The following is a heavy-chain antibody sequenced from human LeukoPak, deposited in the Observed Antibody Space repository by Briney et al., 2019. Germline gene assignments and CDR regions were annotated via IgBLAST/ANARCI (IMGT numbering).Heavy chain of an antibody. CDR1: GYTFTGYH. D-gene: IGHD3-3*01. V-gene: IGHV1-2*02. CDR3: AGDRQYDFWSGYLPDWFDP. J-gene: IGHJ5*02. Sequence: ASVKVSCKASGYTFTGYHMHWVRQAPGQGLEWMGWINPNSGDTKYVQTFHGRVTMTRDTSISTAYMELSRLRSDDTAVYYCAGDRQYDFWSGYLPDWFDPWGQGTLVTVSS. CDR2: INPNSGDT.